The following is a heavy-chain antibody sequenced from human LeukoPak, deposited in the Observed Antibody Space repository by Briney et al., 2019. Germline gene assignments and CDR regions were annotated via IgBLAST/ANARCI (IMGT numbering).Heavy chain of an antibody. J-gene: IGHJ4*02. V-gene: IGHV3-30*18. D-gene: IGHD1-1*01. CDR1: GFTFSTYP. Sequence: QTGGSLRLSCGASGFTFSTYPMHWVRQAPGKGLEWVAAISKEGSNKYYADSVKGRYTISRDSSKNTLYLEMNSLSGEDTAVYYCVKRGCDGRPYFFDYWGQGTLVTVSS. CDR2: ISKEGSNK. CDR3: VKRGCDGRPYFFDY.